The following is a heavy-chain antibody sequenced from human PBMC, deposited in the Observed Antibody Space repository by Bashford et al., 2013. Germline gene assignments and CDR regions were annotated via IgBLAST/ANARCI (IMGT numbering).Heavy chain of an antibody. V-gene: IGHV3-21*04. Sequence: GGSLRLSCAASGFTFSTYSINWVRQAPGKGLEWVSSISGITTYYAESVKGRFTISRDNSKNTLFLQMNSLRAEDTAVYYCATSPYQSVAEIIGYDYWGQGTLVTVSS. D-gene: IGHD6-19*01. CDR1: GFTFSTYS. CDR2: ISGITT. J-gene: IGHJ4*02. CDR3: ATSPYQSVAEIIGYDY.